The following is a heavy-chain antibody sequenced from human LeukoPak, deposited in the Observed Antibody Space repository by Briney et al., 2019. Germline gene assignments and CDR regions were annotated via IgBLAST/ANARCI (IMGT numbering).Heavy chain of an antibody. CDR1: GFTFDDYA. V-gene: IGHV3-9*01. CDR3: AKGVWELQATPFDY. D-gene: IGHD1-26*01. CDR2: ISWNSGSI. Sequence: GRSLRLSCAASGFTFDDYAMHWVRQAPGKGLEWVSGISWNSGSIRYADSVKGRFTISRDNAKNSLYLQMNSLRAEDTALYYCAKGVWELQATPFDYWGQETLVTVSS. J-gene: IGHJ4*02.